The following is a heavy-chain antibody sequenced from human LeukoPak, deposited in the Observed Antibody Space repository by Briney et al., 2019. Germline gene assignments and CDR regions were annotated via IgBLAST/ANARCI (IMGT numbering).Heavy chain of an antibody. CDR2: IRQDGSEK. D-gene: IGHD3-22*01. Sequence: GGSLRLSCATSGITFSSYWMSWVRQAPGKGLEWVANIRQDGSEKYYVDSVKGRFTISRDNAKNSLYLQMNSLRAEDTALYYCVKGAGYYYDSRFDYWGQGTLVTVSS. CDR1: GITFSSYW. CDR3: VKGAGYYYDSRFDY. V-gene: IGHV3-7*03. J-gene: IGHJ4*02.